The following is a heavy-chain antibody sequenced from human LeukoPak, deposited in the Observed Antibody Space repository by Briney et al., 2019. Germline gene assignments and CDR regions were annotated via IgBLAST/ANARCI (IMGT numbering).Heavy chain of an antibody. J-gene: IGHJ6*02. CDR1: GYTFTSYG. Sequence: ASVKVSCKASGYTFTSYGISWVRQAPGQGLEWMGWISAYNGNTNYAQKLQGRVTMTTDTSTSTAYMELRSLRSDDTAVYYCAGDRYYDILTGYYLPPFYYGMDVWGQGTTVTVSS. V-gene: IGHV1-18*01. D-gene: IGHD3-9*01. CDR3: AGDRYYDILTGYYLPPFYYGMDV. CDR2: ISAYNGNT.